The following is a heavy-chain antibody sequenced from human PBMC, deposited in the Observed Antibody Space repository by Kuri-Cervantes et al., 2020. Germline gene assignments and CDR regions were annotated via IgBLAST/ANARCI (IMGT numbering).Heavy chain of an antibody. V-gene: IGHV3-53*01. D-gene: IGHD2-2*01. CDR3: ARVGSSYAHSGDAFDI. J-gene: IGHJ3*02. CDR1: GFTVSSNY. Sequence: GESLKISCAASGFTVSSNYMSWVRQAPGKGLEWVSVIYSGGSTYYADSVKGRFTISRDNSKNTLYLQMNSLRAEDTAVYYCARVGSSYAHSGDAFDIWGQGTMVTVSS. CDR2: IYSGGST.